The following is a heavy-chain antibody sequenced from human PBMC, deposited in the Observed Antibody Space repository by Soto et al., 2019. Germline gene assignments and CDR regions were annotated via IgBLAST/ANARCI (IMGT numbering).Heavy chain of an antibody. CDR1: GGSISSGDYY. V-gene: IGHV4-30-4*01. D-gene: IGHD5-18*01. J-gene: IGHJ5*02. Sequence: QVQLQESGPGLVKPSQTLSLTCTVSGGSISSGDYYWSWIRQPPGKALEWIGYIYYSGSTYYNPSLKRRVTISVDTSKNQFSLKLSSVTAADTAVYYWARAWIPHSKGWFDPWGQGTLVTVSS. CDR2: IYYSGST. CDR3: ARAWIPHSKGWFDP.